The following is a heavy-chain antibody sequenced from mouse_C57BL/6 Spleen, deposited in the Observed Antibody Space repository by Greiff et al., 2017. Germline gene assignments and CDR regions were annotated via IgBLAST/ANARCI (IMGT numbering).Heavy chain of an antibody. J-gene: IGHJ2*01. CDR1: GFTFSSYG. V-gene: IGHV5-6*02. CDR2: ISSGGSYT. Sequence: DVKLVESGGDLVKPGGSLKLSCAASGFTFSSYGMSWVRQTPDKRLEWVATISSGGSYTYYPDSVKGRFTISRDNAKNTLYLQMSSLKSEDTAMYYCARHSPITFDYWGQGTTLTVSS. CDR3: ARHSPITFDY. D-gene: IGHD1-1*01.